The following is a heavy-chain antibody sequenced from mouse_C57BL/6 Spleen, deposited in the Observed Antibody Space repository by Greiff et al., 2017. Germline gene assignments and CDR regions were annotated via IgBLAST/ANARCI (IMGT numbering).Heavy chain of an antibody. CDR1: GYTFTDYE. V-gene: IGHV1-15*01. CDR2: IDPETGGT. J-gene: IGHJ2*01. CDR3: TRSHYYGSSYGGYYFDY. Sequence: QVQLQQSGAELVRPGASVTLSCKASGYTFTDYEMHWVKQTPVHGLEWIGAIDPETGGTAYNQKFKGKAILTADKSSSTAYMELRSLTSEDSAVYYFTRSHYYGSSYGGYYFDYWGQGTTLTVSS. D-gene: IGHD1-1*01.